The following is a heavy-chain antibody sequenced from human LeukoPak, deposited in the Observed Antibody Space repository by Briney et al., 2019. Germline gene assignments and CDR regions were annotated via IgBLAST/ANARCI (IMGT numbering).Heavy chain of an antibody. D-gene: IGHD2-21*02. Sequence: SVKVSSKPSGFTFTSSASPWVRQARGQRLEWIACTVVGSGNTNSAQKFQERVTITRDMSTSTAYMGLSSLRSEDTAVYYCAADQDIVVVTAIDAFDIWGQGTMVTVSS. J-gene: IGHJ3*02. CDR3: AADQDIVVVTAIDAFDI. CDR1: GFTFTSSA. CDR2: TVVGSGNT. V-gene: IGHV1-58*02.